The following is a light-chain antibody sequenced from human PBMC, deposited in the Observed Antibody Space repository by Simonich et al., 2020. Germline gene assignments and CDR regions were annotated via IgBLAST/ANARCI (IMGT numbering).Light chain of an antibody. J-gene: IGLJ3*02. CDR3: QSYDSSLSGFWV. CDR2: VNR. V-gene: IGLV1-40*01. Sequence: QSVLTQPPSVSGAPGQRVTISCTGSSSNIGAGYDVHWYQQLPGTAPKLLIYVNRTLPSGVPDRVSGSKSGTSASLAITGLQAEDEADYYCQSYDSSLSGFWVFGGGTKLTVL. CDR1: SSNIGAGYD.